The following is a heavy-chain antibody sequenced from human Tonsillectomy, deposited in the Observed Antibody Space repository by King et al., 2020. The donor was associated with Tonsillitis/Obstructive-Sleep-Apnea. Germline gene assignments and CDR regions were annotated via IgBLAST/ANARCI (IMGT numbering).Heavy chain of an antibody. CDR3: ARDALADYNYYYMDV. CDR2: IYSGGST. V-gene: IGHV3-53*01. CDR1: GFTVSSNY. J-gene: IGHJ6*03. Sequence: QLVQSGGGFIQPGGSLRVSCAASGFTVSSNYMSWVRQAPGKGLEVVAVIYSGGSTDYADAVKGRCTISRDNSKNTLYLQMNSLRAEDTAVYYCARDALADYNYYYMDVWGKGTTVTVSS.